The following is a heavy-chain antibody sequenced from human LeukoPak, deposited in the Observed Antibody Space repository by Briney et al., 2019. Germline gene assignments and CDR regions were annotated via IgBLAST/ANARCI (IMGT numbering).Heavy chain of an antibody. CDR3: AKDFLSSESH. CDR1: GFTISPYA. V-gene: IGHV3-23*01. Sequence: GGSLRLSCAASGFTISPYAMSWVRQAPGKGVEGVSGISASGGSTYYADSVKGRFTISRDNSKNTLYLQMNSLRAEDMAVYYCAKDFLSSESHWGQGTLVTVSS. D-gene: IGHD2/OR15-2a*01. J-gene: IGHJ4*02. CDR2: ISASGGST.